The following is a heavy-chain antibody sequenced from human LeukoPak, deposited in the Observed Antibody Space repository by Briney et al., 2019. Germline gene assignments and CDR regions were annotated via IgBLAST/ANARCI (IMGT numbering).Heavy chain of an antibody. J-gene: IGHJ5*02. CDR1: GGSISSGDYY. Sequence: SQTLSLTCTVSGGSISSGDYYWSWIRQPPGKGLEWIGYIYYSGSTYYNPSLKSRVTISVDTSKNQFSLKVSSMTAADTAVYYWPRESRQQRKVIWFAPGGKEPRVPVPS. V-gene: IGHV4-30-4*01. D-gene: IGHD1/OR15-1a*01. CDR2: IYYSGST. CDR3: PRESRQQRKVIWFAP.